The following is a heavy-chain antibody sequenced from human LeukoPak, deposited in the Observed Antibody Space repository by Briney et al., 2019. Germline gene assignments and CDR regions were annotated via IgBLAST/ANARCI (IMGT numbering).Heavy chain of an antibody. J-gene: IGHJ4*02. D-gene: IGHD6-6*01. CDR2: IYYSGST. CDR3: ARIERSSYSLGFDY. Sequence: SETLSLTCTVSGGSISSSSYYWGWIRQPPGKGLEWIGSIYYSGSTYYNPSLKSRVTISVDTSKNQFSLKLSSVTAADTAVYYCARIERSSYSLGFDYWGQGTLVTVSS. V-gene: IGHV4-39*01. CDR1: GGSISSSSYY.